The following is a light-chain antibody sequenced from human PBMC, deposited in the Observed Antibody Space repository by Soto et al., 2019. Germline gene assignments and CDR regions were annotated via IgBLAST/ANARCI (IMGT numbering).Light chain of an antibody. CDR3: SSYTSSSTLV. V-gene: IGLV2-14*01. J-gene: IGLJ1*01. CDR1: SSDVGGYNY. CDR2: EVS. Sequence: QSALTQPASVSGSPGQSITISCTGTSSDVGGYNYVSWYQQHPGKAPKLMIYEVSSRPSGVSNRFSGSKSRNTASLTISGLQAEDEADYYCSSYTSSSTLVFGTGTKVTVL.